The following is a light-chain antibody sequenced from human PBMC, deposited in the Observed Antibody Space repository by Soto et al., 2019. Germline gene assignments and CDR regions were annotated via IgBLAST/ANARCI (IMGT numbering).Light chain of an antibody. J-gene: IGKJ1*01. CDR3: QQCCISPPT. V-gene: IGKV3-20*01. CDR2: GAS. Sequence: EIVLTQSPGTLSLSPGERATLSCRTSQSVSSNHLVWYQQKPGQPPRLLIYGASSRATDISDRFSGSGSGIDFTLTISRLEPEDFAVYYCQQCCISPPTFGQGTKVEIK. CDR1: QSVSSNH.